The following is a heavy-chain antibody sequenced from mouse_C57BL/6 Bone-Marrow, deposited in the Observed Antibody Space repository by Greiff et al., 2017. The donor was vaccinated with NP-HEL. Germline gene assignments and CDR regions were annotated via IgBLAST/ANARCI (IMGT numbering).Heavy chain of an antibody. CDR1: GFSLTSYG. J-gene: IGHJ1*03. D-gene: IGHD1-1*01. V-gene: IGHV2-4*01. Sequence: QVHVKQSGPGLVQPSQSLSITCTVSGFSLTSYGVHWVRQPPGKGLEWLGVIWSGGSTDYNAAFISRLSISKDNSKSQVFFKMNSLQADDTAIYYCAKSNYYGSNWYFDVWGTGTTVTVSS. CDR2: IWSGGST. CDR3: AKSNYYGSNWYFDV.